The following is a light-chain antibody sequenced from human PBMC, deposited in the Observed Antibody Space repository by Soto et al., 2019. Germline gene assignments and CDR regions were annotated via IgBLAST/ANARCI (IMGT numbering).Light chain of an antibody. V-gene: IGLV2-14*01. Sequence: QSVLTQPASVSGSPGQSITISCTGASSDVGGYNYASWYQQHPGKAPKLMIYDVSNRPSGVSNRFSGSKSGNTASLTISGLQAEDEADYYCSSYTSSSTQDVFGTGTKVTVL. J-gene: IGLJ1*01. CDR1: SSDVGGYNY. CDR2: DVS. CDR3: SSYTSSSTQDV.